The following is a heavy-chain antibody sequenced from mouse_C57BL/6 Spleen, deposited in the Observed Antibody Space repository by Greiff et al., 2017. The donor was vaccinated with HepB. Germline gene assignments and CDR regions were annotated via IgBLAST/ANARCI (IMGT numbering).Heavy chain of an antibody. CDR1: GYTFTSYW. D-gene: IGHD1-1*01. CDR3: ARWYITTGADY. CDR2: IDPSDSYT. Sequence: QVQLQQPGAELVKPGASVKLSCKASGYTFTSYWMQWVKQRPGQGLEWIGEIDPSDSYTNYNQKFTGKATLTVDTSSSTAYMQRSSLTSEDSAVYYCARWYITTGADYWGQGTTLTVSS. V-gene: IGHV1-50*01. J-gene: IGHJ2*01.